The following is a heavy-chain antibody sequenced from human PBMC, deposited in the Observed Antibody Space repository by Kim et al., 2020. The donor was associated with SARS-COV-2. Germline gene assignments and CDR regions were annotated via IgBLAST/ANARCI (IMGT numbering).Heavy chain of an antibody. D-gene: IGHD3-3*01. J-gene: IGHJ3*02. CDR2: IWYDGSNK. V-gene: IGHV3-33*01. CDR3: ARNQIRFLEWVPTDAFDI. Sequence: GGSLRLSCAASGFTFSSYGMHWVRQAPGKGLEWVAVIWYDGSNKYYADSVKGRFTISRDNSKNTLYLQMNSLRAEDTAVYYCARNQIRFLEWVPTDAFDIWGQGTMVTVSS. CDR1: GFTFSSYG.